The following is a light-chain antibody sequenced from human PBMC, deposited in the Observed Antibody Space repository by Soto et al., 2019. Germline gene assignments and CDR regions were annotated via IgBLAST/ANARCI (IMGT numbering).Light chain of an antibody. V-gene: IGKV3-20*01. CDR2: GAS. CDR1: QSVSSSY. J-gene: IGKJ1*01. Sequence: EIVLTQSPGTLSLSPGERATLSCRASQSVSSSYLAWYQQKPGQAPRLLIYGASSRATGIPDRFSGSGSGTDFTLTISSLQSEDYTVYYCQQYNKWPLTFGQGTKVDIK. CDR3: QQYNKWPLT.